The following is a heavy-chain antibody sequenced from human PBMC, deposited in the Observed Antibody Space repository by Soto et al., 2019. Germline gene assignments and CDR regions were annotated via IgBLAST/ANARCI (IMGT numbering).Heavy chain of an antibody. D-gene: IGHD1-26*01. V-gene: IGHV4-59*01. J-gene: IGHJ4*02. Sequence: QVQLQESGPGLVQASEALSLTCSISGGSMRGYHWIWIRQTPGKGVEWLGYLHNSGNPPYSSSLKRRVTISVDVAEKQSSLKWASVTAADTAVYWCARDPGDGDAFFESWGQGVLVTVSS. CDR1: GGSMRGYH. CDR2: LHNSGNP. CDR3: ARDPGDGDAFFES.